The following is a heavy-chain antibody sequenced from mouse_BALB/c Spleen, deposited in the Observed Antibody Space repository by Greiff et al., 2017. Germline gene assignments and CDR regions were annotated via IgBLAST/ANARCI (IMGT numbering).Heavy chain of an antibody. V-gene: IGHV1S137*01. Sequence: VQLQQSGAELVRPGVSVKISCKGSGYTFTDYAMHWVKQSHAKSLEWIGVISTYYGDASYNQKFKGKATMTVDKSSSTAYMELARLTSEDSAIYYCAREDGDAMDYWGQGTSVTVSS. CDR1: GYTFTDYA. J-gene: IGHJ4*01. CDR3: AREDGDAMDY. CDR2: ISTYYGDA.